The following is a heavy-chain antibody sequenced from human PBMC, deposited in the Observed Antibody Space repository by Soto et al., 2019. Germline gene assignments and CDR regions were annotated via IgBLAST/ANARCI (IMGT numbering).Heavy chain of an antibody. V-gene: IGHV1-69*06. J-gene: IGHJ4*02. D-gene: IGHD2-21*02. CDR1: GCTFSSYS. Sequence: SVKVSCKASGCTFSSYSINWVRQAPGQGLEWMGGINPVFGTGIYAQKFQGRVTITADKSTNTAYMELSSLRSEDTAVYFCARVGGTGDYYYGMDYWGQGTLVTVSS. CDR2: INPVFGTG. CDR3: ARVGGTGDYYYGMDY.